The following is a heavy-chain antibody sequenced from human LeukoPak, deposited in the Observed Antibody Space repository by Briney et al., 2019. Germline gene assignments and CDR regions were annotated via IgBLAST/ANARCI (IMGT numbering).Heavy chain of an antibody. V-gene: IGHV3-23*01. CDR3: AKGGTGYCSSSSCLYYFHY. D-gene: IGHD2-2*01. Sequence: GGSLRLSCAASGFTFSTYAMSWVRQAPGKGLEWISTISDSSATYYADSVKGRFSISRDNSKNTLYLQMNSLRAEDTAVYYCAKGGTGYCSSSSCLYYFHYWGQGTLVTVSS. CDR2: ISDSSAT. J-gene: IGHJ4*02. CDR1: GFTFSTYA.